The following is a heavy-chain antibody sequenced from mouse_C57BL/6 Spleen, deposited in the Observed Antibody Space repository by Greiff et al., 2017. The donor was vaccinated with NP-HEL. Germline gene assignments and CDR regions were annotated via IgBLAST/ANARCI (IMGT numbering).Heavy chain of an antibody. D-gene: IGHD1-1*01. V-gene: IGHV2-9-1*01. J-gene: IGHJ4*01. Sequence: VMLVESGPGLVAPSQSLSITCTVSGFSLTSYAISWVRQPPGKGLEWLGVIWTGGGTNYNSAPKSRLSISKDNSKSQVFLKMNSLQTDDTARYYCARNTVFSTVVAPYAMDYWGQGTSVTVSS. CDR2: IWTGGGT. CDR3: ARNTVFSTVVAPYAMDY. CDR1: GFSLTSYA.